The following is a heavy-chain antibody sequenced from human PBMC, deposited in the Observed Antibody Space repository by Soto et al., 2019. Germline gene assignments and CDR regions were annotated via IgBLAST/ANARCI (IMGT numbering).Heavy chain of an antibody. CDR1: GFTFSDYY. D-gene: IGHD3-10*01. J-gene: IGHJ5*02. V-gene: IGHV3-11*01. CDR2: ISYSGSTI. CDR3: VKNSGWFNT. Sequence: RLSCAASGFTFSDYYMSWIRQAPGKGLEWVSYISYSGSTIYYADSVKGRFTISRGNAKNSLYLQMNSLRAEDTAVYYCVKNSGWFNTWGQGALVTVSS.